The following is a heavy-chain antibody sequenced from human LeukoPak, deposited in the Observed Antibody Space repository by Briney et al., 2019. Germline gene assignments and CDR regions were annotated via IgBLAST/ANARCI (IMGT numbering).Heavy chain of an antibody. V-gene: IGHV3-23*01. J-gene: IGHJ4*02. Sequence: GGSLRLSCAASRFSFSSYAMSWVRQAPGKGLEWVSTINNSGGTTYYADSVKGRFTISRDNSKNTLYLQMNSLRAEDTAVYYCAREYIGGYSYGTPGDYWGQGTLVTVSS. CDR3: AREYIGGYSYGTPGDY. CDR1: RFSFSSYA. D-gene: IGHD5-18*01. CDR2: INNSGGTT.